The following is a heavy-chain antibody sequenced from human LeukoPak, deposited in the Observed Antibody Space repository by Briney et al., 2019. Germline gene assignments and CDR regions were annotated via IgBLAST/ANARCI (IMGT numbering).Heavy chain of an antibody. CDR3: ARPHHYYDSSGYYFDY. D-gene: IGHD3-22*01. J-gene: IGHJ4*02. Sequence: GESLKISCKGSGYSFTSYWIGWVRQVPGKGLEWMGIIYPGDSDTRYSPSFQGQVTISADKSISTAYLQCSSLKASDTAMYYCARPHHYYDSSGYYFDYWGQGTLVTVSS. CDR1: GYSFTSYW. V-gene: IGHV5-51*01. CDR2: IYPGDSDT.